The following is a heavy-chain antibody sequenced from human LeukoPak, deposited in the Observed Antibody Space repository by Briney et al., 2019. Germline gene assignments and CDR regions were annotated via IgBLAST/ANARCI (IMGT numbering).Heavy chain of an antibody. CDR2: ISGSGGST. Sequence: PGGSLRLSCAASGFTFSSYAMSWVRQAPGKRLEWVSGISGSGGSTYYADSVKGRFTISRDNSKNTLYLQMNSLRAEDTAVYYCAKAPSSSWFYYDYWGQGTLVTVSS. J-gene: IGHJ4*02. CDR3: AKAPSSSWFYYDY. CDR1: GFTFSSYA. V-gene: IGHV3-23*01. D-gene: IGHD6-13*01.